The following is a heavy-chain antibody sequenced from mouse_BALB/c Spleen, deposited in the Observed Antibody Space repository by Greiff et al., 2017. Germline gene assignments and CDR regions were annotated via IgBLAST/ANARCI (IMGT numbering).Heavy chain of an antibody. D-gene: IGHD2-4*01. CDR3: ARSTMITTDY. J-gene: IGHJ4*01. V-gene: IGHV1-7*01. Sequence: QVQLHQSGAELAKPGASVKMSCKASGYTFTSYWMHWVKQRPGQGLEWIGYINPSTGYTEYNQKFKDKATLTADKSSSTAYMQLSSLTSEDSAVYYCARSTMITTDYWGQGTSVTVSS. CDR1: GYTFTSYW. CDR2: INPSTGYT.